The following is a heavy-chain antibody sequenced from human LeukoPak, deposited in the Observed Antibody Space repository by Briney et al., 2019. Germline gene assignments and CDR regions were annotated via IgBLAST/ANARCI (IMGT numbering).Heavy chain of an antibody. Sequence: ASVKVSCKASGYTFTGYYMHWVRQAPGQGLEWMGWISPNSGGTNYAQKFQGWVTMTRDTSISTAYMELSRLRSDDTAVYYCARKGPSHCSSTSCPSDAFDIWGQGTMVTVSS. CDR2: ISPNSGGT. CDR1: GYTFTGYY. V-gene: IGHV1-2*04. D-gene: IGHD2-2*01. CDR3: ARKGPSHCSSTSCPSDAFDI. J-gene: IGHJ3*02.